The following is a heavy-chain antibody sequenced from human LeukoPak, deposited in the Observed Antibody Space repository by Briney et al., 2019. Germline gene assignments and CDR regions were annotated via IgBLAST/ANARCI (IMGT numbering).Heavy chain of an antibody. J-gene: IGHJ4*02. V-gene: IGHV4-34*01. CDR3: ARQGGSYYAIDD. D-gene: IGHD1-26*01. CDR2: ITQSVNT. CDR1: GGSLSDYS. Sequence: SETLSLTCGVYGGSLSDYSWSWIRQPPGKGLVFIGEITQSVNTNYNPSLKSRVTISVDMSKNQVSLRLSSVTAADTAVYYCARQGGSYYAIDDWGQGTLVTVSS.